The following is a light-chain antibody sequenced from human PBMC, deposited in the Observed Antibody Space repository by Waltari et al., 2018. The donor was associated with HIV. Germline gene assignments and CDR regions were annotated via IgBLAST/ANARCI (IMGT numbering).Light chain of an antibody. CDR3: QSTDISGTLVV. Sequence: SYDLTQPPSVSVSPGQTAEITCSGDALPSQHGHWYQQKPGQAPILMIYNDHERPSGIPERVSGSTSGTTVTLTISGVQAEDEADYYCQSTDISGTLVVFGGGTKLTVL. CDR1: ALPSQH. J-gene: IGLJ2*01. V-gene: IGLV3-25*03. CDR2: NDH.